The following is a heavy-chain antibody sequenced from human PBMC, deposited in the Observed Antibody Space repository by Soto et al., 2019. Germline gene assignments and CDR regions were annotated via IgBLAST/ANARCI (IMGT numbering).Heavy chain of an antibody. Sequence: QVQLVQSGAEVKKPGASVKVSCKASGYTFINYYVHWVRQAPGQGLEWLGMINPSSGDTTSAQKFQARLTLTRGPSTHTVDMGLSSLRSEDTAVYYCARSTDRYYFDYWGQGTLVTVSS. CDR2: INPSSGDT. V-gene: IGHV1-46*01. J-gene: IGHJ4*02. CDR1: GYTFINYY. CDR3: ARSTDRYYFDY. D-gene: IGHD1-26*01.